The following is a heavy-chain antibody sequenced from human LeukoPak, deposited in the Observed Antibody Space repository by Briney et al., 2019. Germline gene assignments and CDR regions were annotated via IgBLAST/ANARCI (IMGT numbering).Heavy chain of an antibody. V-gene: IGHV4-30-4*08. Sequence: SQTLSLTCTVSGGSFSSGDYYWSWIRQPPGKGLEWIGYIYYSGSTYYNPSLKSRVTISVDTSKNQFSLKLSSVTAADTAVYYCARGRFDYDLAMDVWGKGTTVTVSS. J-gene: IGHJ6*04. CDR1: GGSFSSGDYY. CDR2: IYYSGST. D-gene: IGHD3-9*01. CDR3: ARGRFDYDLAMDV.